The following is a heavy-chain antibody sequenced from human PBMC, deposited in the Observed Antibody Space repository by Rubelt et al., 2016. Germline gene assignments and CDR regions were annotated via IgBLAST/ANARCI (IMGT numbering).Heavy chain of an antibody. CDR1: EYSFTSNW. V-gene: IGHV5-51*01. CDR2: IYPDSDT. J-gene: IGHJ4*02. D-gene: IGHD3-3*01. Sequence: PGESLKISCKDSEYSFTSNWIGWVRQMPGKGLEWMGIIYPDSDTRYRQSFQGQLTISADQSIDTAYLQWSSLKASDTAMYFCARQPSGYFAQDHWGQGTLVTVSS. CDR3: ARQPSGYFAQDH.